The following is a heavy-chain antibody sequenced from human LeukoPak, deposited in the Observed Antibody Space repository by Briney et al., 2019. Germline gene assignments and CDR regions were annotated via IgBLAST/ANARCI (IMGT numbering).Heavy chain of an antibody. CDR1: GDSVSSNSAA. CDR3: ARSQLRFLEWLSSRYYYMDV. D-gene: IGHD3-3*01. CDR2: TYYRSKWYN. V-gene: IGHV6-1*01. Sequence: SQTLSLTCAISGDSVSSNSAAWNWIRQSPSRGLEWLGRTYYRSKWYNDYAVSVKSRITINPDTSKNQFSLQLNSVTPEDTAVYYCARSQLRFLEWLSSRYYYMDVWGKGTTVTVSS. J-gene: IGHJ6*03.